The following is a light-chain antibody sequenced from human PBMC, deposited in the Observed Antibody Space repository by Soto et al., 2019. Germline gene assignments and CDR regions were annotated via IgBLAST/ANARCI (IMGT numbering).Light chain of an antibody. CDR3: QQDNSYSLT. CDR1: RSVSNC. CDR2: DAS. V-gene: IGKV1-5*01. J-gene: IGKJ1*01. Sequence: IQMTQSPSSLSASVGDRVTITCRASRSVSNCLSWYQQKPGKAPKLLIYDASSLESGVPSRFSGSGPGTEFTLTISSLQPDDFATYYCQQDNSYSLTFGQGTKVDIK.